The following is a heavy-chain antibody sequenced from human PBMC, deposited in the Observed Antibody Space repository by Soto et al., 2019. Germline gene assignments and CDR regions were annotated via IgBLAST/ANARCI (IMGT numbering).Heavy chain of an antibody. CDR3: LSTMIGVIN. V-gene: IGHV3-30*03. Sequence: GGSLRLSCAASGFSFNTYGMHWVRQAPGKGLEWVAVISYDGRNIHYADSVKGRFTISRDNPENTLYLEMNSLKTEDTGLYHCLSTMIGVINWGQGTLVTVSS. J-gene: IGHJ4*02. CDR1: GFSFNTYG. D-gene: IGHD3-22*01. CDR2: ISYDGRNI.